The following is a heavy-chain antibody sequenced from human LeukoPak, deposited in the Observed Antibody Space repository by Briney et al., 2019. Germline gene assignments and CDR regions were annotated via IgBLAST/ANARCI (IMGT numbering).Heavy chain of an antibody. CDR3: ARDRYYGMDV. CDR2: VYYIGTT. CDR1: GSSTTSYY. V-gene: IGHV4-59*01. J-gene: IGHJ6*02. Sequence: SETLSLTCTVSGSSTTSYYWSWIRQPPGKGLEWIGYVYYIGTTNYSPSLKSRVTISVDTSKNQFSLKLSSVTAADTAVYYCARDRYYGMDVWGQGTTVTVSS.